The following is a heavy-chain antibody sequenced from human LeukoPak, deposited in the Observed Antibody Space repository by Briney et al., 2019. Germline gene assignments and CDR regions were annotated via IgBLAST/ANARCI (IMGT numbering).Heavy chain of an antibody. J-gene: IGHJ4*02. Sequence: GGSLRLSCAASGFTVSSNYMSWVRQAPGKGLEWVSVIYSGGSTYYADSVKGRFTISRDNSKNTLYLQMNSLRAEDTAVYYCASSNGGYWGDYWGQGTLVTVSS. D-gene: IGHD5-12*01. V-gene: IGHV3-53*01. CDR2: IYSGGST. CDR3: ASSNGGYWGDY. CDR1: GFTVSSNY.